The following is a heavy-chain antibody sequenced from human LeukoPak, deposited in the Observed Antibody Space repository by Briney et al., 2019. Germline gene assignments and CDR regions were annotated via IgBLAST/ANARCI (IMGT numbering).Heavy chain of an antibody. CDR2: IKQDGSEK. J-gene: IGHJ4*02. V-gene: IGHV3-7*01. D-gene: IGHD6-13*01. CDR3: ARGGSSWPFDY. Sequence: GGSLRLSCAASGFTFSSYWMSWVRQAPGKGLEWVANIKQDGSEKYYVDSVKGRFTISRDNAKNSLYLPMNSLRAEDTAVYYCARGGSSWPFDYWGQGTLVTVSS. CDR1: GFTFSSYW.